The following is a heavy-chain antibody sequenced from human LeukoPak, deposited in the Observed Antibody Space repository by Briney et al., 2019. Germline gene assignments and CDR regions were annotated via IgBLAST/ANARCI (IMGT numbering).Heavy chain of an antibody. D-gene: IGHD6-6*01. J-gene: IGHJ4*02. CDR3: ARDSLHPSSLHYYFDY. CDR2: IRPSGDNT. CDR1: GFTFSSYD. Sequence: GGSLRLSCAASGFTFSSYDMTWVRQAPGRGLEWVSSIRPSGDNTFYGDSVKGRFTISRDNAKNSLYLQMSSLRAEDTAVYYCARDSLHPSSLHYYFDYWGQGTLVTASS. V-gene: IGHV3-23*01.